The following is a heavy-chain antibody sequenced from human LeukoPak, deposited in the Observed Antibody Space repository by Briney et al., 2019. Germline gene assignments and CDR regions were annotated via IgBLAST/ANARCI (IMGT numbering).Heavy chain of an antibody. CDR3: ARAGGWGFWFGPDY. CDR2: ISAYNGNT. J-gene: IGHJ4*02. V-gene: IGHV1-18*01. D-gene: IGHD3-10*01. Sequence: GASVKVSCKASGYTFTSYGISWVRQAPGQGLEWMGWISAYNGNTNYAQKFQGRVTMTRDTSTSTVYMELSSLRSEDTAVYYCARAGGWGFWFGPDYWGQGTLVTVSS. CDR1: GYTFTSYG.